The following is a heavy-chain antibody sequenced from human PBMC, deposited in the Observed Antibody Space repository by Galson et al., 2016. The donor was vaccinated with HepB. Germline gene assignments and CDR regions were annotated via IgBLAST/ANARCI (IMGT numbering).Heavy chain of an antibody. CDR3: ARAMSGSYDF. CDR1: GFIFRNYW. V-gene: IGHV3-7*01. D-gene: IGHD1-26*01. CDR2: TNRDGSEK. Sequence: SLRLSCAASGFIFRNYWMTWVRQAPGKGLEWVANTNRDGSEKYYMHSVRGRFTISRDSAKNLVFLQMNSLRAEDTTVYHCARAMSGSYDFWGQGILVTVSS. J-gene: IGHJ4*02.